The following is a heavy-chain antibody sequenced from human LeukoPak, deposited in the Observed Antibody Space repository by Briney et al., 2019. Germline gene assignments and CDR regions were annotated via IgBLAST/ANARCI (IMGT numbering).Heavy chain of an antibody. CDR3: ARHDRGAVAGIGWFDP. Sequence: PSETLTLTCTVSGGSISRSSYYWGWIRQPPGKGLEWIGSIYYGGSTYYNPSLKSRVTISVDTSKNQFSLKLSSVTAADTAVYYCARHDRGAVAGIGWFDPWGQGTLVTVSS. CDR2: IYYGGST. CDR1: GGSISRSSYY. D-gene: IGHD6-19*01. J-gene: IGHJ5*02. V-gene: IGHV4-39*01.